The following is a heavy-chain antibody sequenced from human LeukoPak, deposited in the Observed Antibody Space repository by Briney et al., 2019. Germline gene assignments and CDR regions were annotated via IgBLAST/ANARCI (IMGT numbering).Heavy chain of an antibody. CDR2: VSSNGART. CDR1: GFIFDAYA. CDR3: AREHYTAGFDY. V-gene: IGHV3-20*04. J-gene: IGHJ4*02. D-gene: IGHD3-3*01. Sequence: PRRSLRLSCAAPGFIFDAYAMSWVRHAPGKGLEWICDVSSNGARTVYADSVKGRFTISRDNAKDSLYLQMNNLRAEDTALYYCAREHYTAGFDYWGQGTQVTVSS.